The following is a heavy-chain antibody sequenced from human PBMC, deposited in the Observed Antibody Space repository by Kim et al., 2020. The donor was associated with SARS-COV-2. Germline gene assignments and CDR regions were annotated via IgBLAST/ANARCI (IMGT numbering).Heavy chain of an antibody. V-gene: IGHV3-11*01. D-gene: IGHD5-12*01. Sequence: GGSLRLSCAASGFTLENHVMSWIRQAPGKGLEWVGYISQSGSVTFVADALRGRFTLSRDNAKNSLDLHMNRLRAEDTAVYFCAREDIGYFDLWGRGTVV. CDR3: AREDIGYFDL. J-gene: IGHJ2*01. CDR2: ISQSGSVT. CDR1: GFTLENHV.